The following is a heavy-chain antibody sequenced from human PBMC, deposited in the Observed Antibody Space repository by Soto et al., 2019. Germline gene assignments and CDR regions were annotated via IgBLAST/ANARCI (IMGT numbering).Heavy chain of an antibody. D-gene: IGHD3-16*02. Sequence: SLRLSCEASGFTFSTYASSCVGQSPGKGLEWVSGISGSGDRTHYADSVKGRFSISRDNSQNMLHLQMNSLRAGDTAVYYCAKASTYEYVWGSFRYYFDHWGQGALVT. CDR2: ISGSGDRT. V-gene: IGHV3-23*01. J-gene: IGHJ4*02. CDR1: GFTFSTYA. CDR3: AKASTYEYVWGSFRYYFDH.